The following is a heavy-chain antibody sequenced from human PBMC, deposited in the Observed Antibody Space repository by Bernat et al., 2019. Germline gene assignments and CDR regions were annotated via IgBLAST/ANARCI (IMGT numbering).Heavy chain of an antibody. V-gene: IGHV3-23*01. CDR3: ARDNLGGAFDY. Sequence: EVQLLESGGDLVQPGGSLRLSCAASGFTFSSFGMSWVRQAPGKGLDWVSGISNSGGSTYYADSVKGRFTISRDNSKNTLYLQMNSLRAEDTAVYYCARDNLGGAFDYWGQGTLVTVSS. D-gene: IGHD3-16*01. CDR1: GFTFSSFG. CDR2: ISNSGGST. J-gene: IGHJ4*02.